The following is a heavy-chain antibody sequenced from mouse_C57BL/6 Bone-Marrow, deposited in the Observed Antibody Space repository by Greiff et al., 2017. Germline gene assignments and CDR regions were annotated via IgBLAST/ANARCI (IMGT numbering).Heavy chain of an antibody. D-gene: IGHD1-1*01. V-gene: IGHV1-74*01. CDR1: GYTFTSYW. CDR3: ANYYEGVNYGLAY. J-gene: IGHJ4*01. Sequence: QVHVKQPGAELVKPGASVKVSCKASGYTFTSYWMHWVKQRPGQGLEWIGRIHPSDSDTNYNQKFKGKATLTVDKSSSTAYMQLSSLTSEDSAVYYCANYYEGVNYGLAYWGQGTLVTVSS. CDR2: IHPSDSDT.